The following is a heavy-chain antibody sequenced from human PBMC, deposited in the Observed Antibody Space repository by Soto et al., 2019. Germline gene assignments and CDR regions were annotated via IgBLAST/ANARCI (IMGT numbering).Heavy chain of an antibody. J-gene: IGHJ3*02. CDR3: ARDYYYDRVSDAFDI. Sequence: EVQLVESGGGLVKPGGCLRLSCAASGFTFSSYSMNWVRQAPGKGLEWVSSISSSSSYIYYADSVKGRFTISRDNAKNSLYLQMNSLRAEDTAVYYCARDYYYDRVSDAFDIWGQGTMVTVSS. CDR1: GFTFSSYS. V-gene: IGHV3-21*01. CDR2: ISSSSSYI. D-gene: IGHD3-22*01.